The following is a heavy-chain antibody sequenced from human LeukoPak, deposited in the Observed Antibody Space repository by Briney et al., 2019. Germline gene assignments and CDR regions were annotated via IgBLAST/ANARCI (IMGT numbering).Heavy chain of an antibody. Sequence: PGGSLRLSCASSGFSFRPSWMTWVGQAPGKGLEWVANTKVDGSEKYYVDSVKGRFTISRDNAKNSLYLQMNSLRVEDAAVYYCARDAVSPPVFDIWGQGTMVTVSS. J-gene: IGHJ3*02. V-gene: IGHV3-7*04. CDR3: ARDAVSPPVFDI. CDR2: TKVDGSEK. CDR1: GFSFRPSW.